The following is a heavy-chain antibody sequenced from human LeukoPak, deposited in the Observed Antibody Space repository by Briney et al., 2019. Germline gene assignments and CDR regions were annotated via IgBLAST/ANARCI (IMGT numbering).Heavy chain of an antibody. J-gene: IGHJ6*03. D-gene: IGHD3-10*01. V-gene: IGHV3-53*01. Sequence: PGGSLRLSCAASGFTVSSNYMSWVRQAPGKGLEWVSVIYSGGSTYYADSVKGRFTISRDNSKNTLYLQMNNLRAEDTAVYYCASGSGSYPTPYFYIDGWGKGTTVTVSS. CDR3: ASGSGSYPTPYFYIDG. CDR1: GFTVSSNY. CDR2: IYSGGST.